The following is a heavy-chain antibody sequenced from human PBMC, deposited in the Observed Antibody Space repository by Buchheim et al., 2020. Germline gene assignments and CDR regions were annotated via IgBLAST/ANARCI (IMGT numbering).Heavy chain of an antibody. Sequence: EVQLVESGGGLVKPGGSLRLSCAASGFTFSSYSMNWVRQAPGKGLEWVSSISSSSSYIYYADSVKGRFTISRDNAKNSLYLQMNSLRAEDTAVYYCARDRSGTTQRSPSYYYGMDVWGQGTT. CDR2: ISSSSSYI. CDR3: ARDRSGTTQRSPSYYYGMDV. V-gene: IGHV3-21*01. D-gene: IGHD1-1*01. CDR1: GFTFSSYS. J-gene: IGHJ6*02.